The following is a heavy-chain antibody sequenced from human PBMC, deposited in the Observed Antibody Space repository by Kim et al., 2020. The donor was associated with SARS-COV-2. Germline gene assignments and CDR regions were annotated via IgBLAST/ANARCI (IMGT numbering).Heavy chain of an antibody. Sequence: SETLSLTCTVSGGSISSYYWSWIRQPPGKGLEWIGYIYYSGSTNYNPSLKSRVTISVDTSKNQFSLKLSSVTAADTAVYYCARWSLDPEDYGDYYFDYWGQGTLVTVSS. D-gene: IGHD4-17*01. V-gene: IGHV4-59*12. CDR2: IYYSGST. CDR1: GGSISSYY. CDR3: ARWSLDPEDYGDYYFDY. J-gene: IGHJ4*02.